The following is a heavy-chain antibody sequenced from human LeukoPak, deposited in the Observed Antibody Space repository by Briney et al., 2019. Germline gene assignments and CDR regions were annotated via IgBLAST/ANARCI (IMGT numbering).Heavy chain of an antibody. J-gene: IGHJ5*02. V-gene: IGHV3-7*03. D-gene: IGHD6-13*01. CDR2: IKEEGSEK. CDR3: ATRGGSSWYAL. CDR1: GFTFSNFW. Sequence: PGGSLRLSCAASGFTFSNFWVTWVRQAPGKNAEWVANIKEEGSEKYYDDSVRGRFTISRDNAKNTLYLDMNSLRSEDTAVYYCATRGGSSWYALWGQGTLVTVSS.